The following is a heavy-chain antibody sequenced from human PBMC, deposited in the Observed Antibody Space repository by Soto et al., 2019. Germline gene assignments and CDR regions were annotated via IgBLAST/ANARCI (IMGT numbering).Heavy chain of an antibody. CDR2: INHSGST. D-gene: IGHD3-10*01. V-gene: IGHV4-34*01. CDR1: GGSFSGYY. CDR3: ARGSMVRGVITSLYFDY. Sequence: SETLSLTCAVYGGSFSGYYWGWIRQPPGKGLEWIGEINHSGSTNYNPSLKSRVTISVDTSKNQFSLKLSSVTAADTAVYYCARGSMVRGVITSLYFDYWGQGTLVTVSS. J-gene: IGHJ4*02.